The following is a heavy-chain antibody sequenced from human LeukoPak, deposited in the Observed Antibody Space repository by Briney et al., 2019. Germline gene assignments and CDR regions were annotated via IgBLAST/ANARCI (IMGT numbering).Heavy chain of an antibody. Sequence: SETLSLTCAVYGGSFSGYYWSWIRQPPGKGLEWIGEINHSGSTNYNPSLKSRVTISVDTSKNQFSLKLSSVTAADTAVYYCARGNGGYYPPGYFDCWGQGTLVTVSS. V-gene: IGHV4-34*01. CDR2: INHSGST. J-gene: IGHJ4*02. CDR3: ARGNGGYYPPGYFDC. D-gene: IGHD3-22*01. CDR1: GGSFSGYY.